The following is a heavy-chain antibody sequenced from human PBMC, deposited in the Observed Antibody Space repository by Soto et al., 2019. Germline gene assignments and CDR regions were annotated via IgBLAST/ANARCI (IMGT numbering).Heavy chain of an antibody. CDR1: GGSVSSGSYY. V-gene: IGHV4-61*01. D-gene: IGHD2-21*02. CDR2: IYYSGST. J-gene: IGHJ6*02. Sequence: QVQLQESGPGLVKPSETLSLTCTVSGGSVSSGSYYWSWIRQPPGKGLEWIGYIYYSGSTNYNPSPKSRVTISVDTSKNQFSLKLSSVTAADTAVFYCARLVVTSHFYNYGMDVWGQGTTVTVSS. CDR3: ARLVVTSHFYNYGMDV.